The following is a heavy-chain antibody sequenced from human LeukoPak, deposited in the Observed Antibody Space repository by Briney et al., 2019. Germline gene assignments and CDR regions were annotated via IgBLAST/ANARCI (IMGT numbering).Heavy chain of an antibody. V-gene: IGHV4-4*07. D-gene: IGHD4-11*01. CDR1: GGSISSYY. CDR2: IYTSGST. Sequence: SETLSLTCTVSGGSISSYYWSWIRQPAGKGLEWIGRIYTSGSTNYNPSLKSRVTISVDTSENQFSLKLSSVTAADTAVYYCARLIPLQAWFDPWGQGTLVTVSS. J-gene: IGHJ5*02. CDR3: ARLIPLQAWFDP.